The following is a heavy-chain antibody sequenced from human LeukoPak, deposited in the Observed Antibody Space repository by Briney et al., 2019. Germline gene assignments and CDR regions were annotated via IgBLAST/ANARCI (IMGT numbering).Heavy chain of an antibody. J-gene: IGHJ4*02. CDR3: ARDLAPRGWSGYPWGYYFDY. V-gene: IGHV4-30-2*01. D-gene: IGHD3-3*01. CDR1: GGSISSGGYY. Sequence: SETLSLTCSVSGGSISSGGYYWSWIRQPPGKGLEWIGYIYHSGSTYYNPSLKSRVTISVDRFKNQFSLKLSSVTAADTAVYYCARDLAPRGWSGYPWGYYFDYWGQGTLVTVSS. CDR2: IYHSGST.